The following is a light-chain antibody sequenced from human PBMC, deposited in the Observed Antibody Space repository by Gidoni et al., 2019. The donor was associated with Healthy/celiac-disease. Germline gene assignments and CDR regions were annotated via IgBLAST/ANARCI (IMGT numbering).Light chain of an antibody. V-gene: IGKV1-39*01. CDR3: QQSYSTPLT. J-gene: IGKJ4*01. CDR1: QSISSY. Sequence: DIQRTQAPSSLSASVGDRVTITCRASQSISSYLNWYQQKPGKAPKLLIYAASSLQSGVPSRFSGSGSGTDFTLTISSLQPEDFATYYCQQSYSTPLTFGGGTKVEIK. CDR2: AAS.